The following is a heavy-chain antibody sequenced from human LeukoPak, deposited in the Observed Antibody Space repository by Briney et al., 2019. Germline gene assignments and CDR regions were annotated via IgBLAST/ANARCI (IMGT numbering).Heavy chain of an antibody. J-gene: IGHJ3*02. CDR2: IFYSGST. CDR3: ARPRGGSYTDAFDI. CDR1: GGSISTSSYY. V-gene: IGHV4-39*07. Sequence: SETLSLTCTVSGGSISTSSYYWGWVRQPPGKGLEWIGNIFYSGSTYYSPSLKSRVTISLDTSKNQFSLRLSSVTVADTAVYYCARPRGGSYTDAFDIWGQGTMVAVSS. D-gene: IGHD1-26*01.